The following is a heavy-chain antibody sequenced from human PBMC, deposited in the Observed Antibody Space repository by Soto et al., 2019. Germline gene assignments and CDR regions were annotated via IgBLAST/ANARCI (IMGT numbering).Heavy chain of an antibody. CDR1: GGTISGYY. V-gene: IGHV4-4*07. CDR2: IYSSGNT. D-gene: IGHD3-3*01. CDR3: ARGQRFSDWFDP. Sequence: PSVTLSFTCCVSGGTISGYYWTWIRQPAGKGLEWIGRIYSSGNTKYNPSLQSRVTMSLDTSNNQFSLRLTSVTAADTAVYCCARGQRFSDWFDPWGQGTLVTVSS. J-gene: IGHJ5*02.